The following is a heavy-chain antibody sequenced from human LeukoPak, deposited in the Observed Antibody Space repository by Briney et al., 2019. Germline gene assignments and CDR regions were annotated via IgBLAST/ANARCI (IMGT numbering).Heavy chain of an antibody. CDR1: GFTFSSYS. CDR3: ARDLVERGYNFGRCDY. J-gene: IGHJ4*02. V-gene: IGHV3-21*01. Sequence: GGSLRLSCAASGFTFSSYSMNWVRQAPGKGLEWVSSISSSSSYIYYADSVKGRFTISRDNAKNPLYLQMNSLRAEDTAVYYCARDLVERGYNFGRCDYWGQGTLVTVSS. CDR2: ISSSSSYI. D-gene: IGHD5-18*01.